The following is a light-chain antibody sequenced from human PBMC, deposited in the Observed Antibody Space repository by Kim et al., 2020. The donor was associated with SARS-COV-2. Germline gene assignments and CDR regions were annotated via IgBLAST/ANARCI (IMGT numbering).Light chain of an antibody. J-gene: IGLJ1*01. V-gene: IGLV1-40*01. CDR3: QSYDSSLSAF. CDR2: GNS. Sequence: GQRVTISCTGSSSNIGAGYDVHWYQRLPGTAPKLLIYGNSNRPSGVPDRFSGSKSGTSASLAITGLQAEDEADYYCQSYDSSLSAFFGTGTKVTVL. CDR1: SSNIGAGYD.